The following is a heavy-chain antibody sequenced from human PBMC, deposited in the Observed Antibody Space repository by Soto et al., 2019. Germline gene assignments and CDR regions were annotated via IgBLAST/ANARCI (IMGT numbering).Heavy chain of an antibody. V-gene: IGHV1-69*13. Sequence: GASVNVSCKASGGTFSSYAISWVRQAPGQGLEWMGGIIPIFGTANYAQKFQGRVTITADESTSTAYMELSSLRSEDTAVYYCARMYYYDSSGPRDYWGQGTLVTVSS. J-gene: IGHJ4*02. CDR2: IIPIFGTA. CDR1: GGTFSSYA. CDR3: ARMYYYDSSGPRDY. D-gene: IGHD3-22*01.